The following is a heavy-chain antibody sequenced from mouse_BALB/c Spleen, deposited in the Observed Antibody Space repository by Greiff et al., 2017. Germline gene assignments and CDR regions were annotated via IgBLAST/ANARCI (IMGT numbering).Heavy chain of an antibody. Sequence: DVMLVESGGGLVKPGGSLKLSCAASGFAFSSYDMSWVRQTPEKRLEWVAYISSGGGSTYYPDTVKGRFTISRDNAKNTLYLQMSSLKSEDTAMYYCARPPNWDVKAMDYWGQGTSVTVSS. CDR1: GFAFSSYD. V-gene: IGHV5-12-1*01. CDR3: ARPPNWDVKAMDY. CDR2: ISSGGGST. D-gene: IGHD4-1*01. J-gene: IGHJ4*01.